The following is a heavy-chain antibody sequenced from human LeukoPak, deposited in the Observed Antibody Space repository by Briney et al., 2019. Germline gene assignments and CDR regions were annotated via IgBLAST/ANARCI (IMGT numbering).Heavy chain of an antibody. Sequence: ASVKVSCKASGYTFTRYYMHWVRQAPGQGLEWMGIINPSNNTDYAQKFQGRVTMTRDTSTSTVYMELSSLRSEDTAVYYCARESIAPVVPFDYWGQGTVDTVSS. CDR3: ARESIAPVVPFDY. CDR2: INPSNNT. J-gene: IGHJ4*02. V-gene: IGHV1-46*01. CDR1: GYTFTRYY. D-gene: IGHD6-13*01.